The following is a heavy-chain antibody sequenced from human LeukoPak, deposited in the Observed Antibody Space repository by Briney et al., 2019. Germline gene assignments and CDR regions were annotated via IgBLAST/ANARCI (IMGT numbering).Heavy chain of an antibody. CDR2: INYRGST. CDR1: GFTIDDDYG. J-gene: IGHJ6*03. D-gene: IGHD4-11*01. CDR3: ARDNSYMDV. V-gene: IGHV4-4*02. Sequence: GSLRLSCAVSGFTIDDDYGMTWVRQAPGKGLEWIGSINYRGSTYYNPSLKIRVTISVDKSKNQFTLNVNSVTAADTAVYYCARDNSYMDVWGKGTTVTVSS.